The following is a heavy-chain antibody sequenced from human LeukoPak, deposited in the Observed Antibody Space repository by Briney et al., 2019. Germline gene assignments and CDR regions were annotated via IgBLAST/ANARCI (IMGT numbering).Heavy chain of an antibody. D-gene: IGHD3-22*01. Sequence: SETLSLTCTVSGGSISSSSYYWGWIRQPPGKGLEWIGSIYYSGSTCYNPSLKSRVTISVDTSKSQFSLKLSSVTAADTAVYYCARHSYYYDSSGYYYLDYWGRGTLVTVSS. V-gene: IGHV4-39*01. J-gene: IGHJ4*02. CDR3: ARHSYYYDSSGYYYLDY. CDR1: GGSISSSSYY. CDR2: IYYSGST.